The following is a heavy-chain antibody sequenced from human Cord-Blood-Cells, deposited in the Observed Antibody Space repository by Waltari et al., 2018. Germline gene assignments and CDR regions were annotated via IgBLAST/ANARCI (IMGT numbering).Heavy chain of an antibody. D-gene: IGHD3-10*01. Sequence: QVQLQQWGAGLLKPSETLSLTCAVYGGSFSGYYWSWIRQPPGKGLEWIWEINHSGSTNYNPSLKSRVTISVDTSKNQFSLKLSSVTAADTAVYYCARGLQLLWFGEFDYWGQGTLVTVSS. CDR2: INHSGST. V-gene: IGHV4-34*01. CDR3: ARGLQLLWFGEFDY. CDR1: GGSFSGYY. J-gene: IGHJ4*02.